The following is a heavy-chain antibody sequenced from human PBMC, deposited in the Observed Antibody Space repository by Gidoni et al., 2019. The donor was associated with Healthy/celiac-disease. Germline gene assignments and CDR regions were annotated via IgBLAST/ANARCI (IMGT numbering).Heavy chain of an antibody. D-gene: IGHD3-10*01. CDR3: ASYYYGSGIYFFDY. Sequence: QVQLQESGPGLVKPSQTLSLTTTVSGGSISHGGYYWSWIREPPGTGLEWIGYMDDTGSAYYNPAIKRLVTTSVDTSKNQFSLKLSSVTAEDTAVYYCASYYYGSGIYFFDYLGQGILVTVSS. V-gene: IGHV4-31*01. J-gene: IGHJ4*02. CDR2: MDDTGSA. CDR1: GGSISHGGYY.